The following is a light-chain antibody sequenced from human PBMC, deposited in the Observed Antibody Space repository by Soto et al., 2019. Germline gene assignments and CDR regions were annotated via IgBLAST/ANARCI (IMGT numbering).Light chain of an antibody. Sequence: EIVMTQSPATLSVSPGERATLACRASQSVSTNLAWYQQKPGQAPRLLIFGASTRATGIPARFSGSGSGTELPLTISSLQSQDFAVYYCQQYNTWPPITFGPGTRLDIK. CDR3: QQYNTWPPIT. CDR1: QSVSTN. CDR2: GAS. V-gene: IGKV3-15*01. J-gene: IGKJ5*01.